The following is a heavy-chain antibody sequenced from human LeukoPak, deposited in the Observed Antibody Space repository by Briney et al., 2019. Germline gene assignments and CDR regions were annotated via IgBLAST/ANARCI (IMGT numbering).Heavy chain of an antibody. Sequence: GGSLRLSCAASGFTFSDYWMHWVRHAPGKGLVWVSRIDTDGSSATYADSVKGRFTISRDNAKNTVYLQMNSLRVEDTGAYSCASALTTVTPHFHYWGQGTLVTVSS. J-gene: IGHJ4*02. D-gene: IGHD4-17*01. CDR3: ASALTTVTPHFHY. CDR1: GFTFSDYW. CDR2: IDTDGSSA. V-gene: IGHV3-74*01.